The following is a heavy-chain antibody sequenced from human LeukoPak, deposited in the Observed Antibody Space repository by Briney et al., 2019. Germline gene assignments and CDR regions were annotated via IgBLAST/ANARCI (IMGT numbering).Heavy chain of an antibody. CDR2: LSGSGGGT. Sequence: GGSLRLSCAVSGITLSNYGMSWVRQAPGKGLEWVAGLSGSGGGTNYADSVQGRFTISRDNPKNTLYLQMNSLRAEDTAVYFCAKRGVVIRVFLVGFHKEAYYFDSRGQGALVTVSS. CDR3: AKRGVVIRVFLVGFHKEAYYFDS. V-gene: IGHV3-23*01. D-gene: IGHD3-10*01. J-gene: IGHJ4*02. CDR1: GITLSNYG.